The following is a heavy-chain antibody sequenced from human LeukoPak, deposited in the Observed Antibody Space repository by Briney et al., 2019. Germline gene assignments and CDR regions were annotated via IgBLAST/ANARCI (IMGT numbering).Heavy chain of an antibody. V-gene: IGHV4-34*01. Sequence: SETLSLTCAVYGGSLSNYYWSWIRQTPGKGMEWIGEINDSGRTNYNPSLMSRVTVSVDTSKNQFSLRLTSVTATDTAVYYCARRWNYGRNYYIDVWGKGAAVSVSS. CDR3: ARRWNYGRNYYIDV. CDR2: INDSGRT. J-gene: IGHJ6*03. D-gene: IGHD1-7*01. CDR1: GGSLSNYY.